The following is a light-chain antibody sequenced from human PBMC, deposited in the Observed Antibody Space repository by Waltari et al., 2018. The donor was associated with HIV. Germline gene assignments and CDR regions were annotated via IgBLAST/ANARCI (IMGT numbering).Light chain of an antibody. V-gene: IGLV1-51*01. CDR3: ATWESGLSAV. Sequence: VLTQPPYVSAAARQKVNLSCSGSYSTIGHTFASWYQQATGAPPTLVIYENNKRPSGIPDRFSGSKSGTSATLGITGLQPGDEAHYFCATWESGLSAVFGAGTKLTVL. CDR1: YSTIGHTF. CDR2: ENN. J-gene: IGLJ3*02.